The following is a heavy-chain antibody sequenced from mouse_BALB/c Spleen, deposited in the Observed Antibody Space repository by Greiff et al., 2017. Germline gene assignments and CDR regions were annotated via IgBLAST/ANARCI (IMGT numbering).Heavy chain of an antibody. V-gene: IGHV5-6-3*01. CDR1: GFTFSSYG. J-gene: IGHJ3*01. D-gene: IGHD2-2*01. Sequence: EVKLVESGGGLVQPGGSLKLSCAASGFTFSSYGMSWVRQTPDKRLELVATINSNGGSTYYPDSVKGRFTISRDNAKNTLYLQMSSLKSEDTAMYYCARDRDYGYDGFAYWGQGTLVTVSA. CDR2: INSNGGST. CDR3: ARDRDYGYDGFAY.